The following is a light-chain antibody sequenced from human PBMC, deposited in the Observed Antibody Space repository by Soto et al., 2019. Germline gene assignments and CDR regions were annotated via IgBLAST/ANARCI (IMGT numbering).Light chain of an antibody. Sequence: DIQMTQSPSILSASVGVRVTITCRASQSISSWLAWYQQKPGKAPNLLIYKASHLENGVPSRFSGSGSGTEFTLTISSLQPGDFATYYCQHYNTYPWTFGQGTKV. CDR3: QHYNTYPWT. CDR2: KAS. J-gene: IGKJ1*01. CDR1: QSISSW. V-gene: IGKV1-5*03.